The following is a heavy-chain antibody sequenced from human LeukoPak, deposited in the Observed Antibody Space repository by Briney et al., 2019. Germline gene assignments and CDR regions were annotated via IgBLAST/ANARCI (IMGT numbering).Heavy chain of an antibody. D-gene: IGHD6-13*01. CDR3: AKLAAAGTAHYYFDY. V-gene: IGHV1-46*01. CDR1: GYTFTSYR. J-gene: IGHJ4*02. CDR2: MNPSGGST. Sequence: GASVTVSCKASGYTFTSYRMHWVRQAPGQGLEIMGIMNPSGGSTTYAQKFQGRVTMTRDTSTSTVYMELSSLRSEDTAVYDCAKLAAAGTAHYYFDYWGQGTLVTVSS.